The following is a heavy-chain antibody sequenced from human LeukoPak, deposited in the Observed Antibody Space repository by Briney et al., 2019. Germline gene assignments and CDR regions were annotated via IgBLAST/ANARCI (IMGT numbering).Heavy chain of an antibody. Sequence: PGESLRLSCAASGFTFSSYAMSWVRQAPGKGLEWVSAISGSGGSTYYADSVKGRFTISRDNSKNTLYLQMNSLRAEDTAVYYCAKDQGLMLYAIFYMEVWGKGATVTVSS. CDR2: ISGSGGST. J-gene: IGHJ6*03. CDR3: AKDQGLMLYAIFYMEV. V-gene: IGHV3-23*01. CDR1: GFTFSSYA. D-gene: IGHD2-8*01.